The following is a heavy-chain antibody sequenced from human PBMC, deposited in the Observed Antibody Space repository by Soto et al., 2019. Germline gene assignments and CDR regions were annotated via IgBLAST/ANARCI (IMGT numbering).Heavy chain of an antibody. CDR2: IYSSGTT. CDR3: ARLLLLVPPNDAFDI. V-gene: IGHV3-66*04. Sequence: EVQLVESGGGLVQLGGSLRLSCAASGFTVSSSYMSWVRQAPGKGLECVSVIYSSGTTHNADSVRGRFTISRDTSKNTLYLQMNSLRAEDTAIYYCARLLLLVPPNDAFDIWGQGTMVTVSS. J-gene: IGHJ3*02. CDR1: GFTVSSSY. D-gene: IGHD2-21*01.